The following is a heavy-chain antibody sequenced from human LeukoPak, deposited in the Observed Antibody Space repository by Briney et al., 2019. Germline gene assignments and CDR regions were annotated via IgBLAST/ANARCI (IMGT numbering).Heavy chain of an antibody. D-gene: IGHD3-22*01. CDR2: ISGSSGST. CDR1: GFTFSSYA. Sequence: PGGSLRLSCAASGFTFSSYAMSWVRQAPGKGLERVSAISGSSGSTYYADSVKGRFTISRDNSKNTLYLQMNSLRAEDTAVYYCAKDSGYDSSGYYYSRFDYWGQGTLVTVSS. CDR3: AKDSGYDSSGYYYSRFDY. V-gene: IGHV3-23*01. J-gene: IGHJ4*02.